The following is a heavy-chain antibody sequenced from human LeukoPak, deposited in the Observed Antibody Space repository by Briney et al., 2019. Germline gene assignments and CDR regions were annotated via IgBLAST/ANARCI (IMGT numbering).Heavy chain of an antibody. CDR1: GFTSSSYW. CDR3: ARDSPGHYYYGMDV. D-gene: IGHD3-10*01. CDR2: IHTDGSVT. J-gene: IGHJ6*02. Sequence: GGSLRLSCAASGFTSSSYWMHWVRQAPGKELVWVSRIHTDGSVTTYADSVRGRFTISRDNAKNTLYLQMNSLRAEDTAVYYCARDSPGHYYYGMDVWGQGTTVTVSS. V-gene: IGHV3-74*03.